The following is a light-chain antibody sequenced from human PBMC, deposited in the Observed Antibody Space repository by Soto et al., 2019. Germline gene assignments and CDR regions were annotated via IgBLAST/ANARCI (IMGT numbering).Light chain of an antibody. V-gene: IGKV3-11*02. J-gene: IGKJ5*01. CDR2: AAS. Sequence: IVLTQSPATLSLSPGERATLSCRARQSIGTFVAWCQQKPGQAPRLLIYAASNRATGIPARFSASESGRELTLTISTLDPEDSARDYYQLRINWPQIACGQGPRLDIK. CDR3: QLRINWPQIA. CDR1: QSIGTF.